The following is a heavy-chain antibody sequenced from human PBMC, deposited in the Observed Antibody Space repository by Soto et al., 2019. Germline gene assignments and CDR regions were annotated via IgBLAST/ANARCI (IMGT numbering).Heavy chain of an antibody. D-gene: IGHD1-1*01. CDR3: ATAGTTGTSAPFDY. J-gene: IGHJ4*02. CDR2: INHSGST. CDR1: GGSFSGYY. Sequence: QVQLQQWGAGLLKPSETLSLTCAVYGGSFSGYYWSWIRQPPGKGLEWIGEINHSGSTNYNPSLKSRVTISVDTSKNQFSLKLSSVTAADTAVYYCATAGTTGTSAPFDYWGQGNLVTVSS. V-gene: IGHV4-34*01.